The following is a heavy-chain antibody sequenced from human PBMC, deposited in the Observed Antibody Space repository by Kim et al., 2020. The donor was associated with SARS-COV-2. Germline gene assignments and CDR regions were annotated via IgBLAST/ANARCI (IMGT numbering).Heavy chain of an antibody. D-gene: IGHD1-26*01. V-gene: IGHV4-31*03. CDR2: VYHTGKT. CDR1: GGSLIGGGYY. Sequence: SETLSLTCTVSGGSLIGGGYYWGWIRHHPGKGLEWIGYVYHTGKTYYNPSLDSRVTISADTSKDEFYLRLASVTAADTAIYYCVREGNSVDNWFNPWGQGTLVTVSS. J-gene: IGHJ5*02. CDR3: VREGNSVDNWFNP.